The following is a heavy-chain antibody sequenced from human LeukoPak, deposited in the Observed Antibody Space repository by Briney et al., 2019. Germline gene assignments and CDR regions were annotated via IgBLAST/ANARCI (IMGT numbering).Heavy chain of an antibody. CDR2: ISFSSNDI. V-gene: IGHV3-48*01. CDR1: GFTFRSYS. D-gene: IGHD5-24*01. J-gene: IGHJ4*02. CDR3: TRAAGYN. Sequence: GESLRLSCAASGFTFRSYSMNWVRQAPGRGLEWVSYISFSSNDIYYADSVKGRFTISRDNGKNSLYLQMSSLRAEDTAVYHCTRAAGYNWGRGTLVTVSS.